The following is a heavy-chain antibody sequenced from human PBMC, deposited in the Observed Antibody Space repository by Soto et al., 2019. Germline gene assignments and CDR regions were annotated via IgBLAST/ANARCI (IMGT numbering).Heavy chain of an antibody. V-gene: IGHV3-30*18. D-gene: IGHD6-19*01. CDR2: ISYDGSNK. CDR3: AKQVTPHSSGWHDAFDI. Sequence: QLQLVESGGGVVQHGRSLRLSCAVSGFTISSYGMHWVRQAPGKGLEWVAVISYDGSNKYYADSVKGRFTISRDNSKNTMHLQMNSLRAEDTAVYYCAKQVTPHSSGWHDAFDIWGQGTMVSVSS. J-gene: IGHJ3*02. CDR1: GFTISSYG.